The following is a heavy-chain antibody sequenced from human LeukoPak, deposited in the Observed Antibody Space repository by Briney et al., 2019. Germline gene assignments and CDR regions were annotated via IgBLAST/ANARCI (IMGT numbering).Heavy chain of an antibody. CDR3: ARDRPGANQGYYYGMDV. CDR1: GYTFTGYY. D-gene: IGHD1-14*01. CDR2: INPNSGGT. Sequence: ASVKVSCKASGYTFTGYYMHWVRQAPAQGLEWMGWINPNSGGTNYAQKFQGRVTMTRDTSISTAYMELRSLRSDDTAVYYCARDRPGANQGYYYGMDVWGQGTTVTVSS. V-gene: IGHV1-2*02. J-gene: IGHJ6*02.